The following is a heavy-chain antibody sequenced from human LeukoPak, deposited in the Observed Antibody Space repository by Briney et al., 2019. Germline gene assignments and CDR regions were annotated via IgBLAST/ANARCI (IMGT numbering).Heavy chain of an antibody. J-gene: IGHJ3*02. V-gene: IGHV3-21*01. D-gene: IGHD6-13*01. CDR3: ARELAAARRDHAFDI. Sequence: GGSLRLSCAASGFTFSSYSMNWVRQAPGKGLEWVSSISSSSSYIYYADSVKGRFTISRDNAKNSLYLQMNSLRAEDTAVYYCARELAAARRDHAFDIWGQGTMVTVSS. CDR2: ISSSSSYI. CDR1: GFTFSSYS.